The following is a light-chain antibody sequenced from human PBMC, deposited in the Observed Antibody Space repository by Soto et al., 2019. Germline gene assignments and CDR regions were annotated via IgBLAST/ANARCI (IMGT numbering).Light chain of an antibody. CDR2: GAS. CDR1: QSVSSN. J-gene: IGKJ4*01. Sequence: EIVMTQSPATLSVSPGARATLSCRASQSVSSNLAWYQQKPGQAPRLLIYGASTRATGIPARFSGSGSGTEFTLTISRLQSEDFAVYYCQQYNNWPLTFGGGTKVEIK. V-gene: IGKV3-15*01. CDR3: QQYNNWPLT.